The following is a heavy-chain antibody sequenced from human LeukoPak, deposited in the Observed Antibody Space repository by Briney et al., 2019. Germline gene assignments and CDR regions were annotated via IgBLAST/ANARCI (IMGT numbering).Heavy chain of an antibody. Sequence: SETLSLTCTVSGGSISSSSYYWGWIRQPPGKGLEWIGSIYYSGSTYYNPSLKSRVTISVDTSKNQFSLKLSSVTAADTAVYYCARANYGDYVGSFYYYYYYMDVWGKGTTVTVSS. CDR1: GGSISSSSYY. CDR3: ARANYGDYVGSFYYYYYYMDV. V-gene: IGHV4-39*07. CDR2: IYYSGST. D-gene: IGHD4-17*01. J-gene: IGHJ6*03.